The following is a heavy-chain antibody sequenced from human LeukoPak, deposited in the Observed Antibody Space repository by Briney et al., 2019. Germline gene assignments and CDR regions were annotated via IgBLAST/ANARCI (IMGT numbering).Heavy chain of an antibody. CDR3: ARAVRHGPGDAFDI. D-gene: IGHD1-14*01. J-gene: IGHJ3*02. CDR1: GDSVSSNSAA. CDR2: TYYRSKWYN. V-gene: IGHV6-1*01. Sequence: SQTLSLTCALSGDSVSSNSAAWNWIRQSPSRGLEWLVRTYYRSKWYNDYAVSVKSRITINPDTSKNQFSLQLNSVTPEDTAVYYCARAVRHGPGDAFDIWGQGTMVTVST.